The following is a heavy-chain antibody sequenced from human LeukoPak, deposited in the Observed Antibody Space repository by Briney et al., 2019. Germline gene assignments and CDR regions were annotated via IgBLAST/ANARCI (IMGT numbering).Heavy chain of an antibody. J-gene: IGHJ4*02. D-gene: IGHD3-10*01. V-gene: IGHV3-7*01. CDR1: GFTFTTYW. Sequence: GESLRLSCAACGFTFTTYWMSWVRQAPGKGLEWVANINQDGTEKFYVDSVKGRFTISRDNAKNSLFLQMNSLRVEDTAVYYCAKVAKYYYGSETYFFEHWGQGTPVTVSS. CDR3: AKVAKYYYGSETYFFEH. CDR2: INQDGTEK.